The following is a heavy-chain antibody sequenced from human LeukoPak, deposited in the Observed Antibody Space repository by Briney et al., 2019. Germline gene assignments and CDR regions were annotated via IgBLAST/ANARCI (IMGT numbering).Heavy chain of an antibody. CDR1: GFTVSSNY. CDR3: ASAYPHYYGSGSYTYYFDY. CDR2: IYSGGST. D-gene: IGHD3-10*01. Sequence: GGSLRLSCAASGFTVSSNYMSWVRQAAGKGLEWVSVIYSGGSTYYADSVKGRFTISRDNSKNTLYLQMNSLRAEDTAVYYCASAYPHYYGSGSYTYYFDYWGQGTLVTVSS. J-gene: IGHJ4*02. V-gene: IGHV3-53*01.